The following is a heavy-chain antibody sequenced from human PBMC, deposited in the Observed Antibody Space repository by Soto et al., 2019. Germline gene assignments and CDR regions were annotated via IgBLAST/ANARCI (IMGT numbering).Heavy chain of an antibody. J-gene: IGHJ4*02. V-gene: IGHV4-34*01. D-gene: IGHD2-2*01. CDR1: GGSFSGYY. Sequence: SSETLSLTCAVYGGSFSGYYWSWIRQPPGEGLEWIGEINHSGSTNYNPSLKSRVTISVDTSKNQFSLKLSSVTAADTAVYYCARDDCSSTSCYEERFDYWGQGTLVTVSS. CDR3: ARDDCSSTSCYEERFDY. CDR2: INHSGST.